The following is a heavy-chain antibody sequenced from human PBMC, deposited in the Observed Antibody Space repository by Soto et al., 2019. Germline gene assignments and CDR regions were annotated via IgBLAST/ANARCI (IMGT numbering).Heavy chain of an antibody. CDR1: GVSIGSNYY. V-gene: IGHV4-4*02. CDR2: MSHIGSV. Sequence: QVLLQESGPGLVQPSGTLSLYCVVSGVSIGSNYYWGWVRQPPGMGLECLGDMSHIGSVNYNPSLKSLVTISMDKSQNQFYLNLNSVTAADTAVYYGARSLGWYAIDYWGQGSLVSVSS. D-gene: IGHD6-19*01. J-gene: IGHJ4*02. CDR3: ARSLGWYAIDY.